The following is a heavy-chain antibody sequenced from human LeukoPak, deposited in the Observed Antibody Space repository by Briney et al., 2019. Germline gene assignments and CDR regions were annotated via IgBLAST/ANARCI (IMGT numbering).Heavy chain of an antibody. J-gene: IGHJ4*02. Sequence: GGSLRLPCAASGFTFSSYGMHWVRQAPGKGLEWVAVISYDGSKKYYADSVKGRFTISRDNSKNTLYLQMNSLRAEDTAVYYCAKGGNYDISPRVDYWGQGTLVTVSS. CDR2: ISYDGSKK. D-gene: IGHD3-9*01. V-gene: IGHV3-30*18. CDR1: GFTFSSYG. CDR3: AKGGNYDISPRVDY.